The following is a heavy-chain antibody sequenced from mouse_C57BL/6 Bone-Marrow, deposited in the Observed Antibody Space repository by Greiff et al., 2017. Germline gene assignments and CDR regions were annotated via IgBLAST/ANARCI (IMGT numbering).Heavy chain of an antibody. CDR2: IDPSDSYT. J-gene: IGHJ4*01. V-gene: IGHV1-50*01. CDR1: GYTFTSYW. Sequence: QVQLQQPGAELVKPGASVKLSCKASGYTFTSYWMQWVKQRPGQGLEWIGEIDPSDSYTNYNQKFKGKATLTVETSSSTAYMQLSSLTSEDSAVYYCARGDYWGQGTSVTVSS. CDR3: ARGDY.